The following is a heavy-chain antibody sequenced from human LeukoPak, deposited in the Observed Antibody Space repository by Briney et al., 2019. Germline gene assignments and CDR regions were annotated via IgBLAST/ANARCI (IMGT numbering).Heavy chain of an antibody. J-gene: IGHJ3*02. V-gene: IGHV3-23*01. CDR3: AKISPLDYGGKPWALDI. Sequence: GGSLRLSCAASGFTFTSYAMNWVRQAPRKGLEWVSGISGSGGSTYYPDSVKGRFTISRDNSKTTLYLQMNSLRAEDTAAYYCAKISPLDYGGKPWALDIWGQGTMVTVSS. CDR2: ISGSGGST. CDR1: GFTFTSYA. D-gene: IGHD4-23*01.